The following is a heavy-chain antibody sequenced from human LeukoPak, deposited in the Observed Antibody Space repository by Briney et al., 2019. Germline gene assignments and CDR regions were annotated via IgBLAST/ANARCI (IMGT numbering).Heavy chain of an antibody. CDR2: INPNSGGT. CDR1: VYTFTGYY. V-gene: IGHV1-2*04. J-gene: IGHJ5*02. CDR3: ARGQSSNYDFWSGDANWFDP. D-gene: IGHD3-3*01. Sequence: ASVKVSCKASVYTFTGYYMHWVRQAPGQGLEWMGWINPNSGGTNYAQKFQGWVTMTRDTSISTAYMELSRLRSDDTAVYYCARGQSSNYDFWSGDANWFDPWGQGTLVTVSS.